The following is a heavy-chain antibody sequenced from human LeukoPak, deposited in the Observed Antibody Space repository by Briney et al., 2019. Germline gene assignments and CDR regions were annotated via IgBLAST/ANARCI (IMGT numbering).Heavy chain of an antibody. CDR2: INDSGST. V-gene: IGHV4-34*01. J-gene: IGHJ4*02. D-gene: IGHD4-17*01. Sequence: SETLSLTCAVYGGSFSGYLWSWIRQSPGKGLEWIGEINDSGSTNYNPSLESRVTMSVDTSKNHLFLKMTSVTAADTAVYYCGRAPSVTTSTNFDSWGQGTLVTVSS. CDR1: GGSFSGYL. CDR3: GRAPSVTTSTNFDS.